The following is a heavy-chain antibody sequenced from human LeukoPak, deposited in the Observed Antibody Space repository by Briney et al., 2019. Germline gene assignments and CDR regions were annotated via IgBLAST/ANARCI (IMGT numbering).Heavy chain of an antibody. CDR1: GFTFSSYG. CDR3: AKDFTIFGVVIFAFDI. J-gene: IGHJ3*02. V-gene: IGHV3-30*02. Sequence: GRSLRLSCAASGFTFSSYGMHWVRQAPGKGLEWVAFIRYDGSNKYYADSVKGRFTISRDNSKNTLYLQMNSLRAEDTAVYYCAKDFTIFGVVIFAFDIWGQGTMVTVSS. D-gene: IGHD3-3*01. CDR2: IRYDGSNK.